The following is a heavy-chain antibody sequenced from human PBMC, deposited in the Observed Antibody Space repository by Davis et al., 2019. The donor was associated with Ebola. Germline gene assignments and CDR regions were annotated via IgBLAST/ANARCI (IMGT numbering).Heavy chain of an antibody. Sequence: SETLSLTCTLSNGSISNNIYYWNWIRQPPGKGLEWIGHIYYSGSTYYNPSLQSRTTLSVDTSKNQFSLKLSAVTAADTAVYYCARGSDFWSGCFDFWGQGSLVIVSS. J-gene: IGHJ4*02. CDR1: NGSISNNIYY. D-gene: IGHD3-3*01. V-gene: IGHV4-30-4*01. CDR3: ARGSDFWSGCFDF. CDR2: IYYSGST.